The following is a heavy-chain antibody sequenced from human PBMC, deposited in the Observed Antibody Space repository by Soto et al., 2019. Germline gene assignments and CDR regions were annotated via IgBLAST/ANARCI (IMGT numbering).Heavy chain of an antibody. D-gene: IGHD1-1*01. CDR2: IYYSGST. J-gene: IGHJ4*02. CDR3: ARRKSETTGYFDY. Sequence: QGQLPESGPGLVKPSQTLSLTCTVSGGSISSGDYYWNWLLQPPGKGMEWIGYIYYSGSTYYNPSLKSRVTISVETSKNQFSLKLNSVTDADTAVYYCARRKSETTGYFDYWGQGTLVTVAS. V-gene: IGHV4-30-4*01. CDR1: GGSISSGDYY.